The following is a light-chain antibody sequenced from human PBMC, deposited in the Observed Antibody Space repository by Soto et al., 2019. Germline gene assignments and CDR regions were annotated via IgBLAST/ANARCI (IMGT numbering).Light chain of an antibody. V-gene: IGKV3-11*01. CDR3: QNYNNWPPWT. CDR1: QTVNSR. CDR2: HTS. Sequence: EIVLTQSPATLSSSPGERATLSCRASQTVNSRLAWYQHKPGQAPRLLIYHTSNRATGIPDRFSGSGSGTDFTLTISRLQSEDFAIYYCQNYNNWPPWTFGQGTKVDIK. J-gene: IGKJ1*01.